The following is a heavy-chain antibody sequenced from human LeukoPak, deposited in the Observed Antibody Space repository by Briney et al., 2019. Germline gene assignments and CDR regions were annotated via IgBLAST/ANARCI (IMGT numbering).Heavy chain of an antibody. J-gene: IGHJ4*02. CDR1: GFTFSGYA. V-gene: IGHV3-23*01. CDR2: ITYNGDFT. Sequence: GGSVRLSCAASGFTFSGYAMTWVRQAPGKGLEWVASITYNGDFTYYLDSVKGRFTISRDNSKNTLYLQMNNLRGEDTALYYCAKDGLYFDGSAHIYYFDAWGQGALVAVSS. CDR3: AKDGLYFDGSAHIYYFDA. D-gene: IGHD3-22*01.